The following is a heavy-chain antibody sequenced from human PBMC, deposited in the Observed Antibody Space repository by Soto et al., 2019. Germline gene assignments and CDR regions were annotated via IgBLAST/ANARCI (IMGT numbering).Heavy chain of an antibody. J-gene: IGHJ6*02. V-gene: IGHV3-23*01. CDR1: GFTFSSYA. Sequence: EVQLLESGGGLVQPGGSLRLSCAASGFTFSSYAMSWVRQAPGKGLEWVSAISGSGGNTYYADSVKGRFTISRDNSKNPLYLQMNSLRAEDTAVYYCAKGLTGAPYYGMDVWGQGTTVTVSS. D-gene: IGHD7-27*01. CDR2: ISGSGGNT. CDR3: AKGLTGAPYYGMDV.